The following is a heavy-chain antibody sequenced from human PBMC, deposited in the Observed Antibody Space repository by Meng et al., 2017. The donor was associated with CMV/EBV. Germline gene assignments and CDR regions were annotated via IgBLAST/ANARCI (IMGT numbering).Heavy chain of an antibody. CDR1: GGSISSYY. CDR2: IYYSGST. J-gene: IGHJ2*01. CDR3: ASAPVLGGFRWYFDL. V-gene: IGHV4-59*01. Sequence: GSLRLSCTVSGGSISSYYWSWIRQPPGKGLEWIGYIYYSGSTNYNPSFKSRVTISVDTSKSQFSLKLSSVTAADTAVYYCASAPVLGGFRWYFDLWGRGTLVTVSS. D-gene: IGHD3-16*01.